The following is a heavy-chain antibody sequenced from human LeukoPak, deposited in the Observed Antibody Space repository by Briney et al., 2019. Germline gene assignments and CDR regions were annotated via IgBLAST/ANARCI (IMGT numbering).Heavy chain of an antibody. V-gene: IGHV3-30*02. CDR1: RFTFTICG. J-gene: IGHJ4*02. CDR3: AKDGTIFGVTYLDS. Sequence: GGSPRHSPAQPRFTFTICGMHWGPPTPRKGRGCVAFIPYDGRNQYFADSVKGRFTISRDISRNTLNLQMNSLRTEDTAVYYCAKDGTIFGVTYLDSWGQGTLVTVSS. CDR2: IPYDGRNQ. D-gene: IGHD3-3*01.